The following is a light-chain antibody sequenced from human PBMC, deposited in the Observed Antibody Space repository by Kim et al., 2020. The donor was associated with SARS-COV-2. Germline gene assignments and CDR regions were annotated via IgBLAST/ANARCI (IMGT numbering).Light chain of an antibody. CDR1: QSVSSSY. CDR2: GAS. CDR3: QQYGSSPS. V-gene: IGKV3-20*01. Sequence: SLSPGERATLSCRASQSVSSSYLAWYQQKPGQAPRLLIYGASSRATGIPDRFSGSGSGTDFTLTISRLEPEDFAVYYCQQYGSSPSFGGGTKLEIK. J-gene: IGKJ4*01.